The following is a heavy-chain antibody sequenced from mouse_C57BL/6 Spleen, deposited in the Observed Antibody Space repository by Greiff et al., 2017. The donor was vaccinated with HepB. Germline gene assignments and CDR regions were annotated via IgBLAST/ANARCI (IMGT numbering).Heavy chain of an antibody. D-gene: IGHD4-1*01. CDR1: GFTFSSYA. J-gene: IGHJ4*01. CDR3: TRDEGGTYAMDY. Sequence: EVKLMESGEGLVKPGGSLKLSCAASGFTFSSYAMSWVRQTPEKRLEWVAYISSGGDYIYYADTVKGRFTISRDNARNTLYLQMSSLKSEDTAMYYCTRDEGGTYAMDYWGQGTSVTVSS. V-gene: IGHV5-9-1*02. CDR2: ISSGGDYI.